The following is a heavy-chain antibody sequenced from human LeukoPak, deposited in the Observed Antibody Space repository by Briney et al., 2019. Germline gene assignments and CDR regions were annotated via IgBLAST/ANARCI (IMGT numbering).Heavy chain of an antibody. CDR3: AREGSNYGGLYYGMDV. J-gene: IGHJ6*02. V-gene: IGHV1-8*01. Sequence: ASVKVSCKASGYTFTSYDINWVRQATGQGLEWVGWMNPNSGNTGYAQKFQGRVTMTRNTSISTAYMELSSLRSEDTAVYYCAREGSNYGGLYYGMDVWGQGTTVTVSS. CDR1: GYTFTSYD. CDR2: MNPNSGNT. D-gene: IGHD4-11*01.